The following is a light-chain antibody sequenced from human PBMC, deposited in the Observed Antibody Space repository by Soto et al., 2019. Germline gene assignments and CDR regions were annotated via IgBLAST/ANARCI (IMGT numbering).Light chain of an antibody. V-gene: IGLV9-49*01. CDR3: GADHGSGSNFVVV. CDR2: VGTGGIVG. CDR1: SGYSNYK. J-gene: IGLJ2*01. Sequence: QSVLTQPPSGSASLGASVTLTCTLSSGYSNYKVDWYQQRPGKGPRFVMRVGTGGIVGFKGDGIPDRFSVLGSGLNRYLTIKNIQEEDESDYHCGADHGSGSNFVVVFGGGTQLTVL.